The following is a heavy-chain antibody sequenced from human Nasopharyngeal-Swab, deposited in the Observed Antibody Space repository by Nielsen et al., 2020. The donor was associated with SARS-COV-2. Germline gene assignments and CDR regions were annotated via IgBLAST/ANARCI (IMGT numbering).Heavy chain of an antibody. V-gene: IGHV3-23*01. CDR1: GFTFSSYE. Sequence: GGSLRLSCAASGFTFSSYEMNWVRQATGKGLEWVSAISGSGGSTYYADSVKGRFTISRDNSKNTLYLQMNSLRAEDTAVYYCAKDRGIVVVIGFDYWGQGTLVTVSS. CDR2: ISGSGGST. D-gene: IGHD3-22*01. CDR3: AKDRGIVVVIGFDY. J-gene: IGHJ4*02.